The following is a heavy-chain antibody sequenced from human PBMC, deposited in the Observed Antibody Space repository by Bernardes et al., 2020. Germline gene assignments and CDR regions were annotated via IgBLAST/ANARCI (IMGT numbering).Heavy chain of an antibody. Sequence: SETLSLTCTVSGGSISSYYWSWIRQPPGKGLEWIGYIYYSGSTNYNPSLKSRVTISVDTSKNQFSLKLSSVTAADTAVYYCARSITMVRGVPRLWFDPWGQGTLVTGSS. CDR2: IYYSGST. J-gene: IGHJ5*02. D-gene: IGHD3-10*01. CDR1: GGSISSYY. V-gene: IGHV4-59*01. CDR3: ARSITMVRGVPRLWFDP.